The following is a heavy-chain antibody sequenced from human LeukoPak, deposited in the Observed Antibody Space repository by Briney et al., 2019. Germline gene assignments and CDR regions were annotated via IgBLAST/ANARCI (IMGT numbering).Heavy chain of an antibody. CDR3: ARLVVVPAAIDYYYYMDV. J-gene: IGHJ6*03. Sequence: SETLSLTCTVSGGSISSSSYYWGWIRQPPGKGLEWIGYIYYSGSTNYNPSLKSRVTISVDTSKNQFSLKLSSVTAADTAVYYCARLVVVPAAIDYYYYMDVWGKGTTVTISS. V-gene: IGHV4-61*05. CDR1: GGSISSSSYY. D-gene: IGHD2-2*01. CDR2: IYYSGST.